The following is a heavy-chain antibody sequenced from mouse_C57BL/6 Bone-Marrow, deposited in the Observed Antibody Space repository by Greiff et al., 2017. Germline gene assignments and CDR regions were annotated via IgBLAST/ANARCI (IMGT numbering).Heavy chain of an antibody. D-gene: IGHD1-1*01. CDR2: IYPGDGDT. V-gene: IGHV1-82*01. CDR1: GYAFSSSW. CDR3: ARGAVVDWYFDV. J-gene: IGHJ1*03. Sequence: QVQLQQSGPELVKPGASVKISCKASGYAFSSSWMNWVKQRPGKGLEWIGRIYPGDGDTNYNGMFKGKATLTADKSSSTAYMQLSSLTSEDSAVYFCARGAVVDWYFDVWGTGTTVTVSS.